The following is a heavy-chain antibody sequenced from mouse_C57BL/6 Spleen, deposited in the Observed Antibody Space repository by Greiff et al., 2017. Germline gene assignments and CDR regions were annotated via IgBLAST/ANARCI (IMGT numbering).Heavy chain of an antibody. CDR3: ARGAPIAAVVAPNFDY. CDR2: ILPGNGST. Sequence: VQLQQPGAELMKPGASVKLSCKATGYTFTGYWLEWVKQRPGHGLEWIGEILPGNGSTNYNEKFKGKATFTAETSSNTAYMQLNSLTTEDSAIYYCARGAPIAAVVAPNFDYWGQGTTLTVSS. D-gene: IGHD1-1*01. CDR1: GYTFTGYW. J-gene: IGHJ2*01. V-gene: IGHV1-9*01.